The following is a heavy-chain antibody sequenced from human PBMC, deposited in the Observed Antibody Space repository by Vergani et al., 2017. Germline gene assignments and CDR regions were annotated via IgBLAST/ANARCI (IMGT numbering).Heavy chain of an antibody. CDR1: GGSISSYY. D-gene: IGHD3-10*01. Sequence: QVQLQESGPGLVKPSETLSLTCTVSGGSISSYYWSWIRQPAGKGLEWIGRIYTSGSTNYNPSLKSRVTMSVDTSKNQFSLKLSSVTAADTAVYYCARGFPPQLLWFGELKPPYFDYWGQGTLVTVSS. CDR2: IYTSGST. J-gene: IGHJ4*02. V-gene: IGHV4-4*07. CDR3: ARGFPPQLLWFGELKPPYFDY.